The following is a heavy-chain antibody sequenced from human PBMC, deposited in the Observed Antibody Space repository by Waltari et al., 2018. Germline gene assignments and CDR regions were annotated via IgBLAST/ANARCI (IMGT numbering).Heavy chain of an antibody. D-gene: IGHD2-15*01. J-gene: IGHJ4*02. V-gene: IGHV1-69*12. CDR3: ARSCSGGSCYNYFDY. Sequence: QVQLVQSGAEVKKPGSSVKVSCKASGGTLSSSATSWVRQATGPGLEWMGWIIPIFGTANYAQKFQGRVTITADESTSTAYMELSSLRSEDTAVYYCARSCSGGSCYNYFDYWGQGTLVTVSS. CDR1: GGTLSSSA. CDR2: IIPIFGTA.